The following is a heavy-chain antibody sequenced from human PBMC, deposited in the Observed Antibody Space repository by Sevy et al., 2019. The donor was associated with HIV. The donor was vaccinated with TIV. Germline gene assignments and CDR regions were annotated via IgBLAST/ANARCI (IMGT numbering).Heavy chain of an antibody. CDR2: FDPEDGET. CDR3: ATTKDYYDSSGYPFEY. Sequence: ASVKVSCKVSGYTLTELSMHWVRQAPGKGLEWMGSFDPEDGETIYQQKFQGRVTLTEDTSTDTAYMELSSLRSEDTAVYYCATTKDYYDSSGYPFEYWGQGTLVTVSS. CDR1: GYTLTELS. D-gene: IGHD3-22*01. J-gene: IGHJ4*02. V-gene: IGHV1-24*01.